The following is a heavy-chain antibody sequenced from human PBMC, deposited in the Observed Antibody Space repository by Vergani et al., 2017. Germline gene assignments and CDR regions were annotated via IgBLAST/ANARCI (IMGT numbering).Heavy chain of an antibody. J-gene: IGHJ4*02. V-gene: IGHV3-30*02. CDR3: ARDQRGYGDLTHFDY. D-gene: IGHD4-17*01. CDR1: GFTFSSYG. CDR2: IRYDGSNK. Sequence: QVQLVESGGGVVQPGGSLRLSCAASGFTFSSYGMHWVRQAPGKGLEWVAFIRYDGSNKYYADSVKGRFTISRDNSKNTPYLQMNSLRAEDTAVYYCARDQRGYGDLTHFDYWGQGTLVTVSS.